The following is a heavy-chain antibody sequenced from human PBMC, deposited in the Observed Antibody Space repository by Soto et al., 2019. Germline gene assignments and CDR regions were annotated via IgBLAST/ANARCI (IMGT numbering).Heavy chain of an antibody. V-gene: IGHV1-69*01. J-gene: IGHJ6*02. CDR2: IIPTLGTT. CDR1: GGSFSKFA. CDR3: ARDDATHCGDDCYRYFYYGMDV. D-gene: IGHD2-21*02. Sequence: QVQLVQSGTEVKTPGSSVKVSCKASGGSFSKFAINWVRRAPGQGLEWMGGIIPTLGTTDYAHKFQGRVTITADEATRTAYMELSGLRSEDTAVYYCARDDATHCGDDCYRYFYYGMDVWGQGTTVTVSS.